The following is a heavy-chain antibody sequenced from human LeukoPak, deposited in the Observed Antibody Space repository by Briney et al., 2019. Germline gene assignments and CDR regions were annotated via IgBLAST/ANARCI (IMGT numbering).Heavy chain of an antibody. CDR2: ISGRGANT. J-gene: IGHJ4*02. CDR3: AKARRSGYNYPGY. D-gene: IGHD3-22*01. Sequence: GGSLRLSCATSGFTFSSYAMSWVRQAPGKGLEWVSSISGRGANTHYADSVKGRFTISGDYSKNTLNLQMNSLRAEDTAVYYCAKARRSGYNYPGYWGQGTLVTVSS. V-gene: IGHV3-23*01. CDR1: GFTFSSYA.